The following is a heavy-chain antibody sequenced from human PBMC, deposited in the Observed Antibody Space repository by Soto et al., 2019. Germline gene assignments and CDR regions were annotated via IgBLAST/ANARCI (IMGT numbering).Heavy chain of an antibody. CDR3: ARTVYYDYIWGSLGAFDI. V-gene: IGHV3-33*01. CDR1: GFTFSSYG. J-gene: IGHJ3*02. D-gene: IGHD3-16*01. CDR2: IWYDGSNK. Sequence: GGSLRLSCAASGFTFSSYGMHWVRQAPGKGLEWVAVIWYDGSNKYYADSVKGRFTISRDNSKNTLYLQMNSLRAEDTAVYYCARTVYYDYIWGSLGAFDIWGQGTMVTVSS.